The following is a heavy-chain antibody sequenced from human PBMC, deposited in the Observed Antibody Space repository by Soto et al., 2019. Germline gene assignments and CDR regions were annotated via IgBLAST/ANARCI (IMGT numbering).Heavy chain of an antibody. CDR3: ARVARRYFDY. CDR2: INHSGST. CDR1: GGSFSGYY. J-gene: IGHJ4*02. V-gene: IGHV4-34*01. Sequence: SETLSLTCAVYGGSFSGYYWSWIRQPPGKGLEWIGEINHSGSTNYNPSLKSRVTISVDTSKNQFSLKLSSVTAADTAVYYCARVARRYFDYWGQGTLVTVSS.